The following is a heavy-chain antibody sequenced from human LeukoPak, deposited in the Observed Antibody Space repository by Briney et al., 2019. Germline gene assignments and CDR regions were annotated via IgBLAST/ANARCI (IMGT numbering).Heavy chain of an antibody. D-gene: IGHD2-15*01. Sequence: GGSLRLSCAASGFTFSSYWMSWVRQAPGKGLEWVANIKQDGSEKYYVDSVKGRFTISRDNAKNSLYLQMNSLRAEDTAVYYCARDGGGGSWYYFDYWGQGTLVTVSS. CDR1: GFTFSSYW. J-gene: IGHJ4*02. CDR3: ARDGGGGSWYYFDY. CDR2: IKQDGSEK. V-gene: IGHV3-7*01.